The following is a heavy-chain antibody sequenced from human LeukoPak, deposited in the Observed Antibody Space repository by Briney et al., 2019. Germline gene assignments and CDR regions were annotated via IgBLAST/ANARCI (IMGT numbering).Heavy chain of an antibody. CDR3: ARGRHGDHVSLFEY. Sequence: GSLRLSCAASGFTFSSYAMSWVRQAPGKGLEWIGEINHSGSTNYNPSLKSRVTISVDTSKNQFSLQLNSVTPEDTAVYFCARGRHGDHVSLFEYWGQGTLVTVSS. D-gene: IGHD3-10*02. CDR1: GFTFSSYA. V-gene: IGHV4-34*01. J-gene: IGHJ4*02. CDR2: INHSGST.